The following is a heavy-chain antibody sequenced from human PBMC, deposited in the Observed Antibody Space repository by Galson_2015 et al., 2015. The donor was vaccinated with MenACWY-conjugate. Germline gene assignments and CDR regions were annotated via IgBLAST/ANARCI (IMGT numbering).Heavy chain of an antibody. CDR1: GYSFTSYA. CDR3: ARASYYYASGSLDTLDY. J-gene: IGHJ4*02. V-gene: IGHV1-3*01. D-gene: IGHD3-10*01. Sequence: SVKVSCKASGYSFTSYAMHWVRQAPGQRLEWMGWINAGNGNTRYSQKFQGRVTITRDTSASTVYMELSSLRSEDTAVYYCARASYYYASGSLDTLDYWGQGTLVTVSS. CDR2: INAGNGNT.